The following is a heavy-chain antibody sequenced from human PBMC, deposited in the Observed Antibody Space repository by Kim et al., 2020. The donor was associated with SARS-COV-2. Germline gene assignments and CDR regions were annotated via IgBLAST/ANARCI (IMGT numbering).Heavy chain of an antibody. D-gene: IGHD2-15*01. V-gene: IGHV1-69*13. CDR2: IIPIFGTA. J-gene: IGHJ2*01. CDR3: ARDSTAVAKFDL. CDR1: GGTFSSYA. Sequence: SVKVSCKASGGTFSSYAISWVRQAPGQGLEWMGGIIPIFGTANYAQKFQGRVTITADESTSTAYMELSSLRSEDTAVYYCARDSTAVAKFDLWGRGTLVTVSS.